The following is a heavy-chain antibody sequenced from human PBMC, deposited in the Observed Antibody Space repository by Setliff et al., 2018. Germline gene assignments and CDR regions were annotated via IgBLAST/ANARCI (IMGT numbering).Heavy chain of an antibody. D-gene: IGHD1-7*01. Sequence: SETLSLTCTVSGDSIDTDIWWSWVRQSPGKGPEWIGEIYLGGSPTYNPSLKSRVTISIYKSKNQLSLDLTSVTAADTAVYYCARNWHWGFDPWGRGALVTVSS. CDR1: GDSIDTDIW. CDR3: ARNWHWGFDP. V-gene: IGHV4-4*02. CDR2: IYLGGSP. J-gene: IGHJ5*02.